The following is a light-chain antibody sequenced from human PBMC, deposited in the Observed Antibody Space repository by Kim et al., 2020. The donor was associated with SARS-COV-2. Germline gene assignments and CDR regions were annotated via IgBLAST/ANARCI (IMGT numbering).Light chain of an antibody. CDR2: DAA. CDR1: QSVGIN. Sequence: SPGEGATLTCRASQSVGINLAWYRHTRGQPPRLLIYDAAIRATGIPDRFSGSGSGTDFTLTISSLESEDFAVYYCQQHNEWPPAPSFGGGTKLEI. V-gene: IGKV3-11*01. CDR3: QQHNEWPPAPS. J-gene: IGKJ4*01.